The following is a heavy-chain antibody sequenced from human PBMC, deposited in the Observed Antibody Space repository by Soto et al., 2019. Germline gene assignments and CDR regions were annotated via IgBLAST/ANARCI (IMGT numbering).Heavy chain of an antibody. J-gene: IGHJ4*02. CDR1: GDTFTFYS. CDR2: INPILSMS. D-gene: IGHD3-10*01. CDR3: ASSYGSGYRAFDY. Sequence: QVQLVQSGAEVKRPGSSVKVSCKASGDTFTFYSINWVRQAPGLGLEWMGRINPILSMSNYAQRFQGRVTMTAAKSKSTAYMEISRMISEDTAIYYCASSYGSGYRAFDYWGQGALVTVSS. V-gene: IGHV1-69*02.